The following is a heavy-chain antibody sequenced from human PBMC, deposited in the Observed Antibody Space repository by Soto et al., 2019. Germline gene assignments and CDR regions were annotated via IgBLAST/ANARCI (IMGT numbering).Heavy chain of an antibody. CDR1: GGSISGYY. V-gene: IGHV4-59*01. D-gene: IGHD6-13*01. CDR2: IYYSGST. CDR3: ARDGVSSSWYVGGWFDP. Sequence: SETLSLTCTVSGGSISGYYWSWIRQPPGKGLEWIGYIYYSGSTNYNPSLKSRVTISVDTSKNQFSLKLSSVTAADTAVYYCARDGVSSSWYVGGWFDPWGQGTLVTVSS. J-gene: IGHJ5*02.